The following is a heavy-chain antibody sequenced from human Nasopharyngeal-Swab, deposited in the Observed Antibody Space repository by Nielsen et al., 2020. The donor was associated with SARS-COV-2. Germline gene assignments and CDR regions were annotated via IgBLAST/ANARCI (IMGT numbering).Heavy chain of an antibody. V-gene: IGHV1-45*02. J-gene: IGHJ6*02. CDR1: GFSITYRF. CDR3: ASGQCINGVCNPTDGLDV. D-gene: IGHD2-8*01. CDR2: ITPFNGNA. Sequence: SVKVSCKASGFSITYRFLHWMRQAPGQALEWMEWITPFNGNAKYAQKFQGRVSITRDGSRTTASLELSSLRPDDTAMYFCASGQCINGVCNPTDGLDVWGQGTSVTVS.